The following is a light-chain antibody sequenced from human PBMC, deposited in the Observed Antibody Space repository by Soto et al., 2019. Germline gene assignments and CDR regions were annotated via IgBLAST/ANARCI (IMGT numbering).Light chain of an antibody. CDR3: QQSFSAPGT. Sequence: DIQMTQSPSSLSASVGDRVTITCRASQSISSYLNWYQQKPGKAPKLLIYAASSLQSGVPSRFSGSGSGTEFTRTISSLQPEDFATYYCQQSFSAPGTFGPGTKVDIK. CDR2: AAS. CDR1: QSISSY. V-gene: IGKV1-39*01. J-gene: IGKJ3*01.